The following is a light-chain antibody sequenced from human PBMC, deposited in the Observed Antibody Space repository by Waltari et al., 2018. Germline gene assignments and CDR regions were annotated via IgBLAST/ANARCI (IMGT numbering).Light chain of an antibody. Sequence: QSALTQPASVSGSPGQSITISCNGTSSDVGFYNYVSWYQQHPGKAPKLMIYDVSERPSGVSNRFSGSKSGNMASLTISGLQAEDEADYYCNSYAGSSSWVFGGGTKLTVL. V-gene: IGLV2-14*01. J-gene: IGLJ3*02. CDR1: SSDVGFYNY. CDR3: NSYAGSSSWV. CDR2: DVS.